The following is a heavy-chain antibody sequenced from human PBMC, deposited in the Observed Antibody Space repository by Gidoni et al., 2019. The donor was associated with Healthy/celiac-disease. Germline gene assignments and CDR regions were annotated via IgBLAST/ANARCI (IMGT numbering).Heavy chain of an antibody. CDR2: ISGSGGST. CDR1: GFTFSSYA. J-gene: IGHJ6*02. Sequence: EVQLLESGGGLVQPGGSLRLSCAASGFTFSSYAMSWVRQAPGKGLEWVSEISGSGGSTYYADSGKGRFTISRDNSKNTLYLQMNSLRAEDTAVYYCAKGGGRVATYSYYYYGMDVWGQGTTVTVSS. V-gene: IGHV3-23*01. CDR3: AKGGGRVATYSYYYYGMDV. D-gene: IGHD5-12*01.